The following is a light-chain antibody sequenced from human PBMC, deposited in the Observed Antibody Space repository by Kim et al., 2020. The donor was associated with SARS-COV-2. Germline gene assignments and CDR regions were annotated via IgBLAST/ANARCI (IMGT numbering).Light chain of an antibody. Sequence: EIVLTQSPGTVSLSPGERATLSCRASQSVSSNYLAWYQQKPGQAPRLLIYGASSRANGIPDRFSGSGSGTDFTLTISRLEPEDSAVYYCQQYTSWTFGQGTKVDIK. CDR3: QQYTSWT. CDR1: QSVSSNY. V-gene: IGKV3-20*01. J-gene: IGKJ1*01. CDR2: GAS.